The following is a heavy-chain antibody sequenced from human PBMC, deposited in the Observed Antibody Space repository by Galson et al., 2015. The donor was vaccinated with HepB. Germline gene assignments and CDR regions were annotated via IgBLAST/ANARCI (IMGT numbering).Heavy chain of an antibody. Sequence: LSLTCTVSGGSISSYYWNWIRQPPGKGLEYIGYIHYSGRTNYNPSLKSRVTTSLDTSKNQFSLNLSSVTAADTAVYYCATTPTRSPYWYFDLWGRGTLVTVSS. CDR3: ATTPTRSPYWYFDL. CDR2: IHYSGRT. V-gene: IGHV4-59*01. D-gene: IGHD5-12*01. J-gene: IGHJ2*01. CDR1: GGSISSYY.